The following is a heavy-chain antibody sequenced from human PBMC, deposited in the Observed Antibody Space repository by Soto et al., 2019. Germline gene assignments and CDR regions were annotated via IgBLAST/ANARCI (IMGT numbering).Heavy chain of an antibody. CDR3: ATSDRFAP. CDR1: GGSISSRGYY. Sequence: QLQLQESGPGLVKPSETLSLTCTVSGGSISSRGYYWGWIRQPPGKGLEWIGTIYYSGSTYYNPSLKSRVTISLDTSKNQSSLELSSGTAADTAVYYCATSDRFAPWGQGTLVTVSS. CDR2: IYYSGST. J-gene: IGHJ5*02. V-gene: IGHV4-39*01. D-gene: IGHD2-2*01.